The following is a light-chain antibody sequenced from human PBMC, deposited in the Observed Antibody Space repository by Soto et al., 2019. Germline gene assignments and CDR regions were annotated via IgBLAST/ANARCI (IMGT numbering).Light chain of an antibody. V-gene: IGLV1-44*01. CDR1: SSNIGSNT. J-gene: IGLJ2*01. Sequence: QSVLTQPPSASGTPGQRVTISCSGSSSNIGSNTVNWYQQLPGTAPKLLIYSNNQRPSGVPERFSGSKSGTSASLAISGLQSEDEADYYCAAWDDSLNGRGVFGGGTKVTVL. CDR2: SNN. CDR3: AAWDDSLNGRGV.